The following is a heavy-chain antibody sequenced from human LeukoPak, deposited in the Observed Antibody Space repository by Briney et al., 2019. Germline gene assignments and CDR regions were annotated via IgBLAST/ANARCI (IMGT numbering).Heavy chain of an antibody. CDR1: GFTFSSYA. D-gene: IGHD2-2*01. V-gene: IGHV3-21*01. Sequence: GGSLRLSCAASGFTFSSYAMSWVRQAPGKGLEWVSAISGSSDYIYYADSVKGRFTISRDNAKNSLFLQMNSLRAEDTAVYYCARAPTVLVGYCSSASCQADYWGQGTLVTVSS. CDR3: ARAPTVLVGYCSSASCQADY. J-gene: IGHJ4*02. CDR2: ISGSSDYI.